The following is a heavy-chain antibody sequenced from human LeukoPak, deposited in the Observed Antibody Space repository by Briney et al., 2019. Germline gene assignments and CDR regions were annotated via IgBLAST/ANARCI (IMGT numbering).Heavy chain of an antibody. CDR2: TRNKANSYTT. CDR1: GFTFSDHY. V-gene: IGHV3-72*01. D-gene: IGHD2-2*01. Sequence: GGSLRLSCAASGFTFSDHYMDWVRQAPGKGLEWVGRTRNKANSYTTEYAASVKGRFTISRADSENSLYLQMNSLKTEDTAVYYCARVRYCSSTTCRGAFDIWGQGTMVTVSS. CDR3: ARVRYCSSTTCRGAFDI. J-gene: IGHJ3*02.